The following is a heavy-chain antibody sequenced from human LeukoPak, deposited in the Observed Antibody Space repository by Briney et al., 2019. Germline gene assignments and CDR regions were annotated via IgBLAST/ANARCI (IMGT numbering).Heavy chain of an antibody. J-gene: IGHJ6*02. CDR2: IYSGGST. CDR3: ARDSTVGYYYGMDV. CDR1: GFTVSSNY. V-gene: IGHV3-53*04. Sequence: GGSLRLSCAASGFTVSSNYMSWVRQAPGKGLEWVSVIYSGGSTYYADSVKGRFTISRHNSKNTLYLQMYSLRAEDTAVYYCARDSTVGYYYGMDVWGQGTTVTVSS. D-gene: IGHD4-17*01.